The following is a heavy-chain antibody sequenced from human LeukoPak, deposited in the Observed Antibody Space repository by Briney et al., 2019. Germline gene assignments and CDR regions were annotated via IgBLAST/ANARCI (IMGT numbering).Heavy chain of an antibody. CDR3: AKVSGYGDYAYYYYYMDV. Sequence: GGSLRLSCAASGFTLSTYTMNWVRQAPGKGLEWVSGISGSGGSTYYADSVKGRFTISRDNSKNTLYMQMNSLRAEDTAVYYCAKVSGYGDYAYYYYYMDVWGKGTTVTISS. D-gene: IGHD4-17*01. CDR1: GFTLSTYT. J-gene: IGHJ6*03. CDR2: ISGSGGST. V-gene: IGHV3-23*01.